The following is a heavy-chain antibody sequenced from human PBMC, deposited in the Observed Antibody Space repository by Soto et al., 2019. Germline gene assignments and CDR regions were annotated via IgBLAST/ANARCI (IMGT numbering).Heavy chain of an antibody. CDR3: ARDRAVTGNDNWFDP. Sequence: QVQLQESGPGLVKPSETLSLTCTVSGGSISNYYWSWIRQPAGKGLEWIGRIYASGSTNYNPSLNSRVTMSVDTSKNQCSLKLSSVTAADTAVYYCARDRAVTGNDNWFDPWGQGTLVTVSS. CDR1: GGSISNYY. J-gene: IGHJ5*02. V-gene: IGHV4-4*07. D-gene: IGHD1-20*01. CDR2: IYASGST.